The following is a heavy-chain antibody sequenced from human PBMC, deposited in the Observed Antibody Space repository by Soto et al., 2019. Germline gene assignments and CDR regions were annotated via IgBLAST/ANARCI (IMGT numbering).Heavy chain of an antibody. D-gene: IGHD3-10*01. Sequence: QVQLVQSGAEVKKPGSSVKVSCKASGGTISSYGITWVRQAPGQGLEWMGGIVPLFRTTNYAQKFQSRVTISADKYTNTTYMELSSLRSEDTAVYYCARAYVGTKRDHRDNYHGMDFWGQGTTVTVCS. V-gene: IGHV1-69*06. J-gene: IGHJ6*02. CDR3: ARAYVGTKRDHRDNYHGMDF. CDR1: GGTISSYG. CDR2: IVPLFRTT.